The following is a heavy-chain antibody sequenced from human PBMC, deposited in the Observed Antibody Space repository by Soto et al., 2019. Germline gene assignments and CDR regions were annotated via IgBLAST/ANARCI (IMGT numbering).Heavy chain of an antibody. CDR2: ITVGSSHI. CDR1: GFPFSAYN. J-gene: IGHJ4*02. D-gene: IGHD3-16*01. Sequence: GGSLRLSCTGSGFPFSAYNINWVRQAPGKGLEWVSSITVGSSHIYQPNSMKGRFTISRDDAKNSVYLQIDSLRDEDTALYYCSRSPEVGVRGAYWGQGTLVTVSS. V-gene: IGHV3-21*01. CDR3: SRSPEVGVRGAY.